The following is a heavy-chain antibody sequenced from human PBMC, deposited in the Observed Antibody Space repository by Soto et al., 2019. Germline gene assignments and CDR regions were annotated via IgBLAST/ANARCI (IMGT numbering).Heavy chain of an antibody. Sequence: PSETLSLTCTVSGGSISSYYWSWIRQPPGKGLEWIGYMYNNGDTSSYNPSLKSRVSMSVDTSKNQFSLKLRSVSADDTAVYFCARVSYFRGFDWLFAFDSWGQGALVTVSS. J-gene: IGHJ4*02. D-gene: IGHD3-9*01. CDR2: MYNNGDTS. CDR3: ARVSYFRGFDWLFAFDS. V-gene: IGHV4-59*01. CDR1: GGSISSYY.